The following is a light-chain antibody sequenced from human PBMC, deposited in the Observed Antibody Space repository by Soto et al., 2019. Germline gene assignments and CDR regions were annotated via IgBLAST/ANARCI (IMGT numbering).Light chain of an antibody. CDR1: SSDVGDYNY. V-gene: IGLV2-11*01. Sequence: QSALTQPRSVSGSPGQSVTISCTGTSSDVGDYNYVSWYQQHPGKAPKLMIFDVTERPSGVPDRFSGPKSGNTASLTISGLQADDEADYYSCSYAGSYTWVFGGGTKLTVL. CDR2: DVT. CDR3: CSYAGSYTWV. J-gene: IGLJ3*02.